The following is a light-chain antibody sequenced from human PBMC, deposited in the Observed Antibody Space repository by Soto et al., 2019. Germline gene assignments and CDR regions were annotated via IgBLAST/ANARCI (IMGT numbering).Light chain of an antibody. CDR2: GAS. V-gene: IGKV3-15*01. Sequence: EIVMTQSPATLSVSPGERAALSCRASQSVSSNLAWYQQKPGQAPRLLIYGASTRATGIPARFSGSGSGTEFPVTISSLQSEDFAVYYCQQYNNFWTFGQGTKVEIK. CDR1: QSVSSN. CDR3: QQYNNFWT. J-gene: IGKJ1*01.